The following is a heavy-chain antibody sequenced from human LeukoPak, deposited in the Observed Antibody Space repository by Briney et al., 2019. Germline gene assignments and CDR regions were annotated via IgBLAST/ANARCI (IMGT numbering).Heavy chain of an antibody. CDR3: ARGILNYYDSSGPPDY. V-gene: IGHV1-18*01. CDR2: ISAYNGNT. J-gene: IGHJ4*02. D-gene: IGHD3-22*01. CDR1: GYTFTSYG. Sequence: ASVKVSCKASGYTFTSYGISWVRQAPGRGLEWMGWISAYNGNTNYAQKLQGRVTMTTDTSTSTAYMELRSLRSDDTAVYYCARGILNYYDSSGPPDYWGQGTLVTVSS.